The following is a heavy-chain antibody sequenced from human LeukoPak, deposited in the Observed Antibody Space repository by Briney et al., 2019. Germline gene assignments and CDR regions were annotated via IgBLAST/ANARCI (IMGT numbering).Heavy chain of an antibody. CDR3: ARTTYCTNGVCYIVYFDY. CDR1: GGSISSGGYY. CDR2: IYYSGST. D-gene: IGHD2-8*01. J-gene: IGHJ4*02. V-gene: IGHV4-31*03. Sequence: SQTLSLTCTVSGGSISSGGYYWSWIRQHPGKGLEWIGYIYYSGSTYYNPSLKSRVTISVDTSKNQFSTKLSSVTAADTAVYYCARTTYCTNGVCYIVYFDYWGQGTLVTVSS.